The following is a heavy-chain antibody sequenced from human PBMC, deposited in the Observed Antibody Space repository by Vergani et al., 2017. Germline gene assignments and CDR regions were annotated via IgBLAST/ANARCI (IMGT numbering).Heavy chain of an antibody. CDR3: ARNSSGGYDS. Sequence: QVQLVQSGAEVKRPGSSVKVSCEASGDSFGTYSVSWVRQAPGQGLEWLGGLSPVSGTPVYAQNFRGRVTITADESTNTFYMELSSLRREDTAIYYCARNSSGGYDSWGQGTLVTVSS. CDR2: LSPVSGTP. J-gene: IGHJ4*02. V-gene: IGHV1-69*12. CDR1: GDSFGTYS. D-gene: IGHD3-22*01.